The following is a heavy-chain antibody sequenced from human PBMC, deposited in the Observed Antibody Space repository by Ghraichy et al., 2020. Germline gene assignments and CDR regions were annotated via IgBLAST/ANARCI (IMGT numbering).Heavy chain of an antibody. CDR2: INHSGST. CDR1: GGSFSGYY. CDR3: ARDRSGWYYDY. D-gene: IGHD6-19*01. Sequence: SQTLSLTCAVYGGSFSGYYWSWIRQPPGKGLEWIGEINHSGSTNYNPSLKSRVTISVDTSKNQFSLKLSSVTAADTAVYYCARDRSGWYYDYWGQGTLVTVSS. V-gene: IGHV4-34*01. J-gene: IGHJ4*02.